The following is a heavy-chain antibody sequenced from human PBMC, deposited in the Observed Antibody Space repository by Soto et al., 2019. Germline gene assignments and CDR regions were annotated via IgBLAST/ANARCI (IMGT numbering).Heavy chain of an antibody. CDR3: ARSGYTSSWTGYYFDY. V-gene: IGHV3-53*01. Sequence: EVQLVESGGGLIQPGGSLRLSCAASGFTVSSNYMSWVRQAPGKGLEWVSVIYRGGGTYYADSVKGRFTISRDNSKNMLYIKMNSLRAEDTAVYYCARSGYTSSWTGYYFDYWGQGTLVTVSS. CDR2: IYRGGGT. J-gene: IGHJ4*02. CDR1: GFTVSSNY. D-gene: IGHD6-13*01.